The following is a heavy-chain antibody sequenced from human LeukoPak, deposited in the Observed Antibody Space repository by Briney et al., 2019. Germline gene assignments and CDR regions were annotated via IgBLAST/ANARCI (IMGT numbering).Heavy chain of an antibody. D-gene: IGHD3-22*01. V-gene: IGHV3-20*04. J-gene: IGHJ3*02. CDR1: GFTFDDYG. Sequence: GGSLRLSCAASGFTFDDYGMSWVRQAPGKGLEWVSGINWNGGSTGYADSVKGRFTISRDNAKNSLYLQMNSLRAEDTALYYCARDDYDSSGLDDAFDIWGQGTMATVSS. CDR3: ARDDYDSSGLDDAFDI. CDR2: INWNGGST.